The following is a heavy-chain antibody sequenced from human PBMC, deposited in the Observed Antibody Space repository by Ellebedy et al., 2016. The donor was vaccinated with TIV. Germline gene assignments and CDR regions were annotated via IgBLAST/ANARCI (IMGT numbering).Heavy chain of an antibody. CDR3: ARQGYSYGSWFDP. Sequence: MPSETLSLTCTVSGGSISSYYWSWIRQPPGKGLEWSGYIYYSGSTNYNPSLKSRVTISVDTSKNQFSLKLSSVTAADTAVYYCARQGYSYGSWFDPWGQGTLVTVSS. J-gene: IGHJ5*02. V-gene: IGHV4-59*08. CDR1: GGSISSYY. CDR2: IYYSGST. D-gene: IGHD5-18*01.